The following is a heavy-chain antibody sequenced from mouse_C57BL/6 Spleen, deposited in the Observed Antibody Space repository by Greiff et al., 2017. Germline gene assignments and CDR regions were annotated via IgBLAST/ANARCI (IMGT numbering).Heavy chain of an antibody. D-gene: IGHD3-2*02. CDR1: GYTFTSYT. V-gene: IGHV1-4*01. J-gene: IGHJ3*01. CDR2: INPSCGYT. Sequence: VQLQQSGAELARPGASVKMSCKASGYTFTSYTMHWVKQRPGQGLEWIGYINPSCGYTKYNQKFKDKATLTADQSSSTAYMQLSSLTSEDSAVYYCARLGTAQALAWFAYWGQGTLVTVSA. CDR3: ARLGTAQALAWFAY.